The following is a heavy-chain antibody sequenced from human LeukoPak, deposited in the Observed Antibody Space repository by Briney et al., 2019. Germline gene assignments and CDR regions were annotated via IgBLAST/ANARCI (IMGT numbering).Heavy chain of an antibody. J-gene: IGHJ4*02. D-gene: IGHD3-10*01. CDR3: ARDFPRWPTSRGKQGVVREERY. CDR2: INPNSGGT. V-gene: IGHV1-2*02. CDR1: GYTFTGYY. Sequence: GASVKVSCKASGYTFTGYYMHWVRQAPGQGLEWMGWINPNSGGTNYAQKFQGRVTMTRDTSISTAYMELSRLRSDDTAVYYCARDFPRWPTSRGKQGVVREERYRGQET.